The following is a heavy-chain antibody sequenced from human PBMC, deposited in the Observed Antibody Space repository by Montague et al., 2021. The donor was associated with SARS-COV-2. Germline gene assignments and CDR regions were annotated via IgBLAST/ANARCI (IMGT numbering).Heavy chain of an antibody. Sequence: SETLSLTCTVSGDSITSSFWTWVRQPPGKGLEWIGYIYYGGSTNHTPSLKSRVTISVDVSKNQLPLKLSSVTAADTAVYYCAREAFGGVIDHWGQGTLVTVSS. CDR2: IYYGGST. CDR3: AREAFGGVIDH. J-gene: IGHJ4*02. CDR1: GDSITSSF. D-gene: IGHD3-16*01. V-gene: IGHV4-59*01.